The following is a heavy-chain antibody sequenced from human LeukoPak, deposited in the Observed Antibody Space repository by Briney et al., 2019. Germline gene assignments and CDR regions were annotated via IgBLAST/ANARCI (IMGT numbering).Heavy chain of an antibody. CDR1: GFTFSSYE. D-gene: IGHD3-9*01. CDR2: ISSSGSTI. CDR3: ARVGSMYYDILTGYTYFDY. V-gene: IGHV3-48*03. Sequence: GGSLRLSCAASGFTFSSYEMNWVRQAPGKGLEWVSYISSSGSTIYYADSVKGRFTISRDNAKNSLYLQMNSLRAEDTAVYYCARVGSMYYDILTGYTYFDYWGQGTLVTVSS. J-gene: IGHJ4*02.